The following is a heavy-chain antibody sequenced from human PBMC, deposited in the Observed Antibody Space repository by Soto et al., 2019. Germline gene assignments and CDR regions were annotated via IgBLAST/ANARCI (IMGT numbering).Heavy chain of an antibody. CDR3: AGESGSIKVRAPFGF. Sequence: QVQLQESGPGLVKPSGTLSLICTVTSVSISSNNWWSWVRQSPGKGLEWIGGIYHGGSTNFNPSLMPGVTISIDTSGNQFSLRRRSVTAAETAVYYCAGESGSIKVRAPFGFWGPGTLVTVAS. D-gene: IGHD3-10*01. CDR1: SVSISSNNW. CDR2: IYHGGST. V-gene: IGHV4-4*02. J-gene: IGHJ3*01.